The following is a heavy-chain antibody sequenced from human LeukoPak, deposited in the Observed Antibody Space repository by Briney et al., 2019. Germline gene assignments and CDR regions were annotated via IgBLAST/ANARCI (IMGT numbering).Heavy chain of an antibody. J-gene: IGHJ3*02. V-gene: IGHV4-61*02. CDR1: GGSISSGSYY. CDR2: VYTSGST. CDR3: AREPGTVVVIINDAFDI. D-gene: IGHD3-22*01. Sequence: SQTLSLXCTVSGGSISSGSYYWSWIRQPAGKGLEWIGRVYTSGSTNYNPSLKSRVTISVDTSKNQFSLKLSSVTAADTAVYYCAREPGTVVVIINDAFDIWGQGTMVTVSS.